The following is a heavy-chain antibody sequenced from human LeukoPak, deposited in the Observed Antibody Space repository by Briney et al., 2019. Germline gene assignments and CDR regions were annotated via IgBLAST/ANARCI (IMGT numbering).Heavy chain of an antibody. CDR3: AKDHGGSGSYFPYYYYMDV. CDR1: GFTFSSNS. V-gene: IGHV3-21*01. D-gene: IGHD3-10*01. CDR2: ISTDSNYI. Sequence: PGGSLRLSCAASGFTFSSNSMNWVRQAPGKGLEWVSSISTDSNYIYYADSVKGRFTISRDNAKNSLYLQMNSLRAEDTAVYYCAKDHGGSGSYFPYYYYMDVWGKGTTVTVSS. J-gene: IGHJ6*03.